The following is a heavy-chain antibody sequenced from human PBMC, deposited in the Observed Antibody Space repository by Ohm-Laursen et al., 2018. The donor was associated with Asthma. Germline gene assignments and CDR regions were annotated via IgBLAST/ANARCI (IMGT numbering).Heavy chain of an antibody. D-gene: IGHD3-3*01. CDR3: ARDVMEWYLPAFDF. J-gene: IGHJ4*02. CDR2: GGSYYDGGLK. V-gene: IGHV3-30-3*01. CDR1: GFTFRSYA. Sequence: SLRLSCTAPGFTFRSYAMHWVRQAPGKGLEWVAVGGSYYDGGLKYYADSVTGRFTVSRDDSKNTLYLQMNSPRPDDTAVYYCARDVMEWYLPAFDFWGQGTLVTVSS.